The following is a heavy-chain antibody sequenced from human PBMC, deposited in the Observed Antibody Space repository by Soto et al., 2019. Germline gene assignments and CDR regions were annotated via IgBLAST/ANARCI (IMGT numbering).Heavy chain of an antibody. CDR1: GFTFSSCA. CDR3: ARATQSYYDTSGYYSYVH. Sequence: PGGSLRLSCAASGFTFSSCAMGWVRQAPGKGLEWVSDIIDSGASTYYADSVKGRFTISRDNSKSTLYLQMNSLRAEDTAFYFCARATQSYYDTSGYYSYVHWGQGAQVTVSS. CDR2: IIDSGAST. J-gene: IGHJ4*02. V-gene: IGHV3-23*01. D-gene: IGHD3-22*01.